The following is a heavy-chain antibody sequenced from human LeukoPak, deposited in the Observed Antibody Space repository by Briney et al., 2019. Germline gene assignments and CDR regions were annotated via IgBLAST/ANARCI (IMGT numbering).Heavy chain of an antibody. CDR2: INPNSGGT. V-gene: IGHV1-2*02. Sequence: GASVKVSCKASGFTFTAYYMHWVRQAPGQGLEWMGWINPNSGGTNYAQKFQGRVTMTRDTSISTAYMELSRLRSDDTAIYYCAIEEQQLDLFDYWGQGTLVTVSS. D-gene: IGHD6-13*01. J-gene: IGHJ4*02. CDR3: AIEEQQLDLFDY. CDR1: GFTFTAYY.